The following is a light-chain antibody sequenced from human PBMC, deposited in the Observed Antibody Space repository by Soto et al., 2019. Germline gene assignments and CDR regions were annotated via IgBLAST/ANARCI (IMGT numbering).Light chain of an antibody. CDR2: EVS. CDR1: SSDTGGYEF. CDR3: TSYSVTGTHYL. V-gene: IGLV2-14*01. J-gene: IGLJ1*01. Sequence: QPVLTQPASVSLCPRPSLTISCTGSSSDTGGYEFVSWFQQHPGKVPKLIIYEVSNRPSGVSDRFSGAKSGKTASLTISGLQPDDEAEYYCTSYSVTGTHYLFGSGAKVTVL.